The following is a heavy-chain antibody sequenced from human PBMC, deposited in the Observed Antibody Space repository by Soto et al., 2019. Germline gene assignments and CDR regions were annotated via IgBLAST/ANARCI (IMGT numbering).Heavy chain of an antibody. D-gene: IGHD3-16*02. J-gene: IGHJ4*02. Sequence: QVQLVQSGPEVKNPGASVRVSCVASGYAFTSYGVNWVRQAPGQGLEWMGWIAPHSGRTTYLPKFRGRVTMTADVSTNTVYIELRGLKSDDTGIYFCARAATGSDHSAYWGQGTVVTVSS. CDR3: ARAATGSDHSAY. V-gene: IGHV1-18*04. CDR1: GYAFTSYG. CDR2: IAPHSGRT.